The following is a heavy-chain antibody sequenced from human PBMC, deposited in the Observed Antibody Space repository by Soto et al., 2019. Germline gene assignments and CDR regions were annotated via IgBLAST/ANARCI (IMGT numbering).Heavy chain of an antibody. V-gene: IGHV4-59*08. CDR3: ASLGGYYQAFDS. CDR1: SGSIRDYY. CDR2: IYYTGTT. J-gene: IGHJ4*02. Sequence: QVQLQESGPGLVKPSETLSLTCTVSSGSIRDYYWGWIRQSPGKGLEWIGYIYYTGTTKYNPSLKSRVXXXVXXSKSQFSLKLDSVTAADTAVYYCASLGGYYQAFDSWGQGTLVTVSS. D-gene: IGHD3-22*01.